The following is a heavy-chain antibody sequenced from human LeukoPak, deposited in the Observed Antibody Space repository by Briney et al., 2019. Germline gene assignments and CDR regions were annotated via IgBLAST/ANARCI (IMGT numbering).Heavy chain of an antibody. Sequence: GGSLRLSCEASGFTFDNYAMHWVRQAPGKRLEWVAVVSYDGNREYYPDSVKGRFTISRDNSKNTLYLQMSSLKAEDTAVYYCAREGSIVARTDYWGQGALVIVSS. V-gene: IGHV3-30-3*01. CDR3: AREGSIVARTDY. D-gene: IGHD2-15*01. CDR2: VSYDGNRE. J-gene: IGHJ4*02. CDR1: GFTFDNYA.